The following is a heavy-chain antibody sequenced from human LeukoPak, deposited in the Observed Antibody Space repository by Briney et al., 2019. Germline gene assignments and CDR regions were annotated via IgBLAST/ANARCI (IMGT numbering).Heavy chain of an antibody. CDR2: ISSSSSYI. CDR3: AGPASSGYALGAFDI. D-gene: IGHD3-22*01. CDR1: GFTFSSYS. Sequence: KPGGSLRLSCAASGFTFSSYSMNWVRQAPGKGLEWVSSISSSSSYIYYADSVKGRFTISRDNAKNSLYLQMNSLRAEDTAVYYCAGPASSGYALGAFDIWGQGTMVTVSP. J-gene: IGHJ3*02. V-gene: IGHV3-21*01.